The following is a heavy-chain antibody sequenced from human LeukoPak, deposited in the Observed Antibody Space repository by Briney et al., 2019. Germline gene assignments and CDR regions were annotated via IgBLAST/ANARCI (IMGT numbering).Heavy chain of an antibody. CDR2: IIPIFGTA. Sequence: SVKVSCKASGYTFTSYGISWVRQAPGQGLEWVGGIIPIFGTANYAQKFQGRVTITADESTSTAYMELSSLRSEDTAVYYCARMWDYYDSSGLGGWGQGTLVTVSS. CDR3: ARMWDYYDSSGLGG. J-gene: IGHJ4*02. V-gene: IGHV1-69*13. D-gene: IGHD3-22*01. CDR1: GYTFTSYG.